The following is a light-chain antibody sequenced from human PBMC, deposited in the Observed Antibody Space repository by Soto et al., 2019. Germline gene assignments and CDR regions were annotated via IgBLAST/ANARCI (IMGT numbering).Light chain of an antibody. CDR1: NSDVGSYNL. Sequence: QSVLTQPASVSGSPGQSITISCTGTNSDVGSYNLVSWYQHHPGKAPKLMVYDGSRRPSGVSNRFSGSKSGNTASLTISGLQAEDEADYFCCSYAGTSGAHWVFGGGTQLTVL. CDR3: CSYAGTSGAHWV. J-gene: IGLJ3*02. CDR2: DGS. V-gene: IGLV2-23*01.